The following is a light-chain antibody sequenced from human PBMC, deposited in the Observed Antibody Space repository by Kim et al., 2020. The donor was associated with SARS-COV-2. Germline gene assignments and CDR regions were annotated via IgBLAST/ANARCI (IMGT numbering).Light chain of an antibody. CDR3: QQYDTWPPVT. Sequence: CPGERVTLSCRASQSVSRKSAWYQQKPGQAPRLLIYGASTRATGTPARFSGSGSGTEFTLDISSLQSEDFAVYYCQQYDTWPPVTFGGGTKVDIK. V-gene: IGKV3-15*01. CDR2: GAS. J-gene: IGKJ4*01. CDR1: QSVSRK.